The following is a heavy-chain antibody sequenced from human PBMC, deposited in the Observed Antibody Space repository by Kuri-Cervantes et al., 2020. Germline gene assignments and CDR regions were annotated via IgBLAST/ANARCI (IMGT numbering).Heavy chain of an antibody. Sequence: SVKVSCKASGGTFSSYAISWVRQAPGQGLEWMGGIIPIFGTANYAQKFQGRVTITADESTSTAYRELSSLRSEDTAVYYCASQLGILGSAFDIWGQGTMVTVSS. J-gene: IGHJ3*02. CDR2: IIPIFGTA. V-gene: IGHV1-69*13. D-gene: IGHD7-27*01. CDR3: ASQLGILGSAFDI. CDR1: GGTFSSYA.